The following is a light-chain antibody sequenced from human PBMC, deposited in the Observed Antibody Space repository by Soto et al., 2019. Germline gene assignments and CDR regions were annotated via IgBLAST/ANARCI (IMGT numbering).Light chain of an antibody. J-gene: IGKJ5*01. CDR2: ATS. V-gene: IGKV3-15*01. CDR1: QTVSSN. CDR3: QQYNSYSSIT. Sequence: RVMTQSPATLSASPGEKIALSCRASQTVSSNLAWYQHKPGRAPRLLIYATSTRATDVSARFSGSGDGTEFTLTISSLQPDDFATYYCQQYNSYSSITFGQGTRLEIK.